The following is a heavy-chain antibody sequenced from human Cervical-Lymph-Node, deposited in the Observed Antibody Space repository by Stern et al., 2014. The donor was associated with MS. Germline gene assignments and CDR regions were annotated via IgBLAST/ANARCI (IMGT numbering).Heavy chain of an antibody. J-gene: IGHJ2*01. Sequence: EVQLVESGGGLVQPGGSLRLSCAASGFTFSSYAMHWVGQAPGQGLEYVSVISSNGGSTYYANSVKGRFTISRDNSKNTLYLHMGSLRVEDMAVYYCARGVTYCGGDCYGWYFDLWGRGTLVTVSS. CDR1: GFTFSSYA. V-gene: IGHV3-64*01. CDR2: ISSNGGST. CDR3: ARGVTYCGGDCYGWYFDL. D-gene: IGHD2-21*02.